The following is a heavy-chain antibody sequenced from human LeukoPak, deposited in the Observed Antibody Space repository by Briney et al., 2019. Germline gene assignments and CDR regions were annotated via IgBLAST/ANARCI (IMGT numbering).Heavy chain of an antibody. J-gene: IGHJ3*01. D-gene: IGHD6-6*01. V-gene: IGHV3-53*01. CDR1: GFTVSNNY. Sequence: PGGSLRLSCAASGFTVSNNYMSWVRQAPGKGLEWVSAFSGGGDSFYADSVRGRFSVSADKSKNILYLQMNSLRVEGTAVYYCARSSYSSSSSVWGQGTMVTVSS. CDR2: FSGGGDS. CDR3: ARSSYSSSSSV.